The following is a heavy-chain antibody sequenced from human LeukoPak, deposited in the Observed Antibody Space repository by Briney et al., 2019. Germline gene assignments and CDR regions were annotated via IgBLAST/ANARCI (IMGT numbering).Heavy chain of an antibody. J-gene: IGHJ5*02. CDR1: GYTFTSYG. CDR3: ARGGYYDFWSGYYTRAYNWFDP. Sequence: ASVKVSCKASGYTFTSYGISWVRQAPGQGLEWMGWISAYNGNTNYAQKLQGRVTMTTDTSTSTAYMELRSLRSDDTAVYYCARGGYYDFWSGYYTRAYNWFDPWGQGTLVTVSS. D-gene: IGHD3-3*01. V-gene: IGHV1-18*01. CDR2: ISAYNGNT.